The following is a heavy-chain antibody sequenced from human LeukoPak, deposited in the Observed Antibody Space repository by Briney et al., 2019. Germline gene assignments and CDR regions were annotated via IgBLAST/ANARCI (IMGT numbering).Heavy chain of an antibody. V-gene: IGHV4-59*08. D-gene: IGHD1-26*01. J-gene: IGHJ3*02. CDR2: IYYSGNT. Sequence: SETLSLTCTVSGGSISSYYWSWLRQPPGKGLEWIGYIYYSGNTNYNPSLKSRVTISVDTSKNQFSLKLSSVTAADTAVYYCARTIVGADDAFDIWGQGTMVTVSS. CDR1: GGSISSYY. CDR3: ARTIVGADDAFDI.